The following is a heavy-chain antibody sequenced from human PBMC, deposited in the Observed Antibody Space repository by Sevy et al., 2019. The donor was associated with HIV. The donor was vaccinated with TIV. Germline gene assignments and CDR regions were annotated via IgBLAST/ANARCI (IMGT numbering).Heavy chain of an antibody. CDR2: INQDGSEK. CDR1: GFTFRSYW. Sequence: GGSLRLSCAASGFTFRSYWMSWVRQAPGKGLEWVANINQDGSEKYYVDSVKGRLTISRDKSKNSRYLQMNSLRAEDTAVYYCATRVVLVVSATWFDPWGQGTLVTVSS. J-gene: IGHJ5*02. D-gene: IGHD2-21*02. V-gene: IGHV3-7*01. CDR3: ATRVVLVVSATWFDP.